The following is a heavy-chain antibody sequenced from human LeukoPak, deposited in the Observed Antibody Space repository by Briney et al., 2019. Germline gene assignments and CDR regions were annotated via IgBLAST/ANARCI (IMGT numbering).Heavy chain of an antibody. CDR3: ATGRSIRYFDY. Sequence: PSETLSLTCAVYGGSFSGYYWNWIRQPPGQGLEWIGYIHYSGTTNYNPSLKSRVTISVDTSKSQFSLQLTSATAADTAIYYCATGRSIRYFDYWGQGTLLSVSS. V-gene: IGHV4-59*08. D-gene: IGHD3-9*01. J-gene: IGHJ4*02. CDR1: GGSFSGYY. CDR2: IHYSGTT.